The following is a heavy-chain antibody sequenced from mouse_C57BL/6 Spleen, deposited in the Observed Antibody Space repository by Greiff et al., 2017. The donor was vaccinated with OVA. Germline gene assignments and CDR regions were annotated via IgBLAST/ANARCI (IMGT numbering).Heavy chain of an antibody. J-gene: IGHJ4*01. CDR1: GFTFSNYW. D-gene: IGHD1-1*01. CDR2: IRLKSDNYAT. Sequence: DVKLVESGGGLVQPGGSMKLSCVASGFTFSNYWMNWVRQSPEKGLEWVAQIRLKSDNYATHYAESVKGRFTISRDDSKSSVYLQMNNLRAEDTGIYYCTRGSNPYYYAMDYWGQGTSVTVSS. V-gene: IGHV6-3*01. CDR3: TRGSNPYYYAMDY.